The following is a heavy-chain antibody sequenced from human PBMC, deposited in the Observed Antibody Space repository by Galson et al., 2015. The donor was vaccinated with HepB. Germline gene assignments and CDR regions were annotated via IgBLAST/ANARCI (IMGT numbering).Heavy chain of an antibody. V-gene: IGHV3-23*01. CDR2: VTGSDGSA. CDR1: GFTFRDYA. J-gene: IGHJ3*02. D-gene: IGHD3-16*01. CDR3: AKPVKKGVVNGPFDI. Sequence: SLRLSCAASGFTFRDYAMSWVRQAPGKGLEWVSSVTGSDGSAYYADSVKGRFTISKDKSKNTLYLQMSSLRVEDTAVYYCAKPVKKGVVNGPFDIWGQGTTVTVSS.